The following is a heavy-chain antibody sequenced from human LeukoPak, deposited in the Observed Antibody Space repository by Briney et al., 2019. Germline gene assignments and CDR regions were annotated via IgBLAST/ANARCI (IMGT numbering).Heavy chain of an antibody. CDR2: ISNSGTTM. D-gene: IGHD4-23*01. V-gene: IGHV3-11*01. CDR1: GFPFSDYY. Sequence: TEGSLRLSCAVPGFPFSDYYMSWIRQAPGTGLEWVSYISNSGTTMFYADSVKGRFTISRDNARNLLYLQMNSLRAEDTALYYCARDRTTVVTPLEYWGQGSLVTVSS. J-gene: IGHJ4*02. CDR3: ARDRTTVVTPLEY.